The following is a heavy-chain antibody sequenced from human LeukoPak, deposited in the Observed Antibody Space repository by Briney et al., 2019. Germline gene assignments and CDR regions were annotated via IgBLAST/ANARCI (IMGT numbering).Heavy chain of an antibody. CDR2: INHSGTT. V-gene: IGHV4-34*01. Sequence: SETLSLTCAVYGGSFSAYYWSWIRQPPGKGLEWIREINHSGTTTYNPSLKSRVTISVDRSKKQFSLKLTSVTAADTAVYYCAQYSISSTEIFDFWGQGTLVTVSS. CDR1: GGSFSAYY. D-gene: IGHD6-6*01. CDR3: AQYSISSTEIFDF. J-gene: IGHJ4*02.